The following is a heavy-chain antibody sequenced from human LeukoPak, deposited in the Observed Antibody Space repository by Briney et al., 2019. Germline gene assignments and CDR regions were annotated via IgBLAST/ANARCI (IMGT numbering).Heavy chain of an antibody. V-gene: IGHV4-4*07. D-gene: IGHD1-20*01. Sequence: SETLSLACTVSGDSISTSYWSWIRQPAGKRMEWIGRIFASGETNYNPSLESRVIMSRDTSNHQFFLRLTSVTAADTAGYYCARDRYTWHDRDWFDSWGQGTLVTVSS. CDR3: ARDRYTWHDRDWFDS. CDR2: IFASGET. J-gene: IGHJ5*01. CDR1: GDSISTSY.